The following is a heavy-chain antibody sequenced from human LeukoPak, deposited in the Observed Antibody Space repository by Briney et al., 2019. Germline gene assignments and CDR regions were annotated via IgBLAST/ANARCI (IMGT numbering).Heavy chain of an antibody. D-gene: IGHD6-6*01. J-gene: IGHJ4*02. Sequence: SETLSLTCAVYGGSFSGYYWSWIRQPPGKGLEWIGEINHSGSTNYNPSLKSRVTISVDTSKNQFSLKLSSVTAADTAVYYCARQRGAAHPFDYWGQGTLVTVSS. CDR3: ARQRGAAHPFDY. V-gene: IGHV4-34*01. CDR1: GGSFSGYY. CDR2: INHSGST.